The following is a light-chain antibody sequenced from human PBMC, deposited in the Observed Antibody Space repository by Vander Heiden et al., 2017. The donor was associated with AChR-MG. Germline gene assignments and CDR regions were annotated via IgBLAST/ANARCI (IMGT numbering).Light chain of an antibody. Sequence: QSALTQPRSVSGSPGQSVTFSCTGTNNDVGGYGYVSCYQQYPGRVHKLVIYDVTKRPSGVPDRFSGSKSGNTASLTISGLQAEDEADYYCCSFAGSFPGVFGGGTRLTVL. J-gene: IGLJ3*02. CDR3: CSFAGSFPGV. CDR2: DVT. CDR1: NNDVGGYGY. V-gene: IGLV2-11*01.